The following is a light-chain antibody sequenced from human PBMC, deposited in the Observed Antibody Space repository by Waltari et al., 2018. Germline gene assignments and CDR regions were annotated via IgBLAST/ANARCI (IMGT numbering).Light chain of an antibody. CDR1: ALPRQY. Sequence: SYELTQPPSVSVSPGQTARITCPGSALPRQYASWYQPKSGQAPVLAIYEDTKRPSGIPERFSGSTSGTTNTLTIIGAQVEDDADYYCYSTDGGGTHNGVFGGGTKLTVL. V-gene: IGLV3-10*01. J-gene: IGLJ3*02. CDR2: EDT. CDR3: YSTDGGGTHNGV.